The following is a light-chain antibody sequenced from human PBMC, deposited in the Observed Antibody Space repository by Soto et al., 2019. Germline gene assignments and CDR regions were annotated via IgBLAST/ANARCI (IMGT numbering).Light chain of an antibody. Sequence: DIQMTQSPSSLSASVGDRVTITCRASQGIDRWLAWYQQKPGKAPKVLIYAASSLRSGVPSRFSGSGSGTHFTLTITSLEPEDFAVYYCQEYDGAPPVTFGLGTRLEIK. J-gene: IGKJ5*01. CDR3: QEYDGAPPVT. CDR2: AAS. V-gene: IGKV1D-16*01. CDR1: QGIDRW.